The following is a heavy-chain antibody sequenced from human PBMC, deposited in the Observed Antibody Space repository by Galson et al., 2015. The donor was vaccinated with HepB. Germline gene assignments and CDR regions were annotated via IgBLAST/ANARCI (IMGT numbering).Heavy chain of an antibody. CDR3: ARDRPGYSSSWTHYYYYGMDV. CDR1: GDSVSSNSAA. V-gene: IGHV6-1*01. CDR2: TYYRSKWYN. Sequence: CAISGDSVSSNSAAWNWIRQSPSRGLEWLGRTYYRSKWYNDYAVSVKGRITINPDASKNQFSLQLNSVTPEDTAVYYCARDRPGYSSSWTHYYYYGMDVWGQGTTVTVSS. D-gene: IGHD6-13*01. J-gene: IGHJ6*02.